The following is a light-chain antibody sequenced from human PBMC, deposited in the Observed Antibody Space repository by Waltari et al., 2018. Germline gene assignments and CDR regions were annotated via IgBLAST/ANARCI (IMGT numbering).Light chain of an antibody. J-gene: IGKJ1*01. Sequence: IQMTQSPSTLSASVGDRVTITCRASQSISGWLAWYQQKPGKAPNPLIYDASSLESGGPSRFSGSRSGTEFTLTISSLQPDDFATYDCQQYNSYPWTFGQGTKVEIK. CDR2: DAS. CDR3: QQYNSYPWT. CDR1: QSISGW. V-gene: IGKV1-5*01.